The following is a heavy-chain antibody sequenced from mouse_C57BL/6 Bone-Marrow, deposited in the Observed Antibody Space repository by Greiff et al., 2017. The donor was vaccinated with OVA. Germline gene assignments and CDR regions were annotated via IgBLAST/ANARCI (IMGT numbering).Heavy chain of an antibody. J-gene: IGHJ4*01. V-gene: IGHV1-64*01. Sequence: QVQLQQPGAELVKPGASVKLSCKASGYTFTSYWMHWVKQRPGQGLEWIGMIHPNSGSTNYNEKFKSKATLTVDNSSSTAYMQLSSLTSEDSAVYYCASGGIYYSLENAMDYWGQGTSVTVSS. CDR3: ASGGIYYSLENAMDY. D-gene: IGHD2-12*01. CDR2: IHPNSGST. CDR1: GYTFTSYW.